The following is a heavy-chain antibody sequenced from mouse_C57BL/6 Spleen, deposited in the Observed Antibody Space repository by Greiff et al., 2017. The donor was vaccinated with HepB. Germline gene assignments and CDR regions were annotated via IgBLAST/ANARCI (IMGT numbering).Heavy chain of an antibody. V-gene: IGHV1-80*01. Sequence: VQLQQSGAELVKPGASVKISCKASGYAFSSYWMNWVKQRPGKGLEWIGQIYPGDGDTNYNGKFKGKATLTADKSSSTAYMQLSSLTSEDSAVYFCARGLYYGSSPPWFAYWGQGTLVTVSA. J-gene: IGHJ3*01. CDR2: IYPGDGDT. CDR3: ARGLYYGSSPPWFAY. CDR1: GYAFSSYW. D-gene: IGHD1-1*01.